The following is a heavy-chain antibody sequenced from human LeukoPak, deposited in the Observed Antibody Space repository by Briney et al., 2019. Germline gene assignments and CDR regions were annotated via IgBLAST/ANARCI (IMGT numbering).Heavy chain of an antibody. Sequence: GGSLRLSCAASGFTFSSYGMHWVRQAPGKGLEWVAVISYDGSNKYYADSVKGRFTISRDNSKNTLYLQMNSLRAEDTAVYYCAKDDLASNIVVVVAATILYGMDVWGRGTTVTVSS. CDR3: AKDDLASNIVVVVAATILYGMDV. V-gene: IGHV3-30*18. CDR1: GFTFSSYG. J-gene: IGHJ6*02. CDR2: ISYDGSNK. D-gene: IGHD2-15*01.